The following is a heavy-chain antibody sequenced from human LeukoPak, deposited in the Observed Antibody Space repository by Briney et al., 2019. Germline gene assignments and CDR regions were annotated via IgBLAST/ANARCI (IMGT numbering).Heavy chain of an antibody. V-gene: IGHV3-48*01. CDR3: ARGRGGGDAFDI. Sequence: GGSLRLSCAASGFTFSSYSMNWVRRAPGKGLEWVSYISSSSSTIYYADSVKGRFTISRDNAKNSLYLQMNSLRAEDTAVYYCARGRGGGDAFDIWGQGTMVTVSS. J-gene: IGHJ3*02. CDR1: GFTFSSYS. CDR2: ISSSSSTI. D-gene: IGHD3-16*01.